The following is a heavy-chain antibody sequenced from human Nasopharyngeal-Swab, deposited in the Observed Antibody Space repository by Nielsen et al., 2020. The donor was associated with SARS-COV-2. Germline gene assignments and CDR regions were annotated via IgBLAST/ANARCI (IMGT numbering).Heavy chain of an antibody. D-gene: IGHD2-15*01. CDR3: ASSPPPCSGGSCYSYYYMDV. J-gene: IGHJ6*03. CDR2: IIPIFGTA. V-gene: IGHV1-69*13. Sequence: SVKVSCKASGGTFSSYAISWVRQAPGQGLEWMGGIIPIFGTANYAQKFQGRVTITADESTSTAYMELSSLRSDDTAVYYCASSPPPCSGGSCYSYYYMDVWGKWTTVTVSS. CDR1: GGTFSSYA.